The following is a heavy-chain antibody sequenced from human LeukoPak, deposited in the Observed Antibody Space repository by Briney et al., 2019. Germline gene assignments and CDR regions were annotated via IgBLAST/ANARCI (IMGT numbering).Heavy chain of an antibody. CDR3: ARHASDSSGFYNYYGMDV. D-gene: IGHD3-22*01. J-gene: IGHJ6*02. Sequence: TSETLSLTCTVSGGSISSSSYYWGWIRQPPGKGLEWIGSMYYSGSTNYNPSLKSRVTISADTSKNQFFLKVSSVTAAETAVYYCARHASDSSGFYNYYGMDVWGQGTTVTVSS. CDR1: GGSISSSSYY. V-gene: IGHV4-39*01. CDR2: MYYSGST.